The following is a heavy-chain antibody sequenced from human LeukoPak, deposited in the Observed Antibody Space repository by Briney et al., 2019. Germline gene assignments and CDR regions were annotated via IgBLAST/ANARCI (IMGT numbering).Heavy chain of an antibody. D-gene: IGHD6-19*01. J-gene: IGHJ4*02. Sequence: GGSLRLSCAASGFAFSNYAMSWGREAPGKGLEWVAGIGGTGGITHYADSVKGRFTISRDNSKNTLYLQMNSLRAEDTAVYYCAKDHVYSSGWTTDFDYWGQGTLVTVSS. CDR2: IGGTGGIT. V-gene: IGHV3-23*01. CDR1: GFAFSNYA. CDR3: AKDHVYSSGWTTDFDY.